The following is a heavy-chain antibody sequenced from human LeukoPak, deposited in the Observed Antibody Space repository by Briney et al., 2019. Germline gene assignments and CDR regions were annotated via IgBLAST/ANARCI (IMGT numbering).Heavy chain of an antibody. Sequence: GGSLRLSCAASGFSFSGAAIHWARQASGKGLEWVGHIRSKPNSYATNYAASVKGRFTISRDDSKNTAYLQMTSLKTEDTAVYYCIHYGSGTYSTDYWGQGTLVTVSS. J-gene: IGHJ4*02. V-gene: IGHV3-73*01. D-gene: IGHD3-10*01. CDR1: GFSFSGAA. CDR2: IRSKPNSYAT. CDR3: IHYGSGTYSTDY.